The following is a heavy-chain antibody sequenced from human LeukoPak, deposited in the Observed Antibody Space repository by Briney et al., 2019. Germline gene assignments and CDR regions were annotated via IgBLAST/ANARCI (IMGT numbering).Heavy chain of an antibody. V-gene: IGHV3-23*01. CDR3: AKSETTVTYFDY. D-gene: IGHD4-17*01. CDR1: GFTFSSYP. J-gene: IGHJ4*02. Sequence: GGSLRLSCAASGFTFSSYPMSWVRQSPTKGLQWVSAISGGGGSAYYADSVKGRFTISRDNSKNTLYLQMNSLRAEDTAVYYCAKSETTVTYFDYWGQGTLVTVSS. CDR2: ISGGGGSA.